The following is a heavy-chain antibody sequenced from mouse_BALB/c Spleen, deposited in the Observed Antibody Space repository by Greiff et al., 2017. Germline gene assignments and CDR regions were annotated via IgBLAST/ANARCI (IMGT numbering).Heavy chain of an antibody. CDR3: ARDYGSSFFYAMDY. V-gene: IGHV1-14*01. D-gene: IGHD1-1*01. J-gene: IGHJ4*01. Sequence: EVQLVESGPELVKPGASVKMSCKASGYTFTSYVMHWVKQKPGQGLEWIGYINPYNDGTKYNEKFKGKATLTSDKSSSTAYMELSSLTSEDSAVYYCARDYGSSFFYAMDYWGQGTSVTVSS. CDR2: INPYNDGT. CDR1: GYTFTSYV.